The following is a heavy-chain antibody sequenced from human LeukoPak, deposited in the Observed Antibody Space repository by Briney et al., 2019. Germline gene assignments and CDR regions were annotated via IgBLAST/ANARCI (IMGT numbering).Heavy chain of an antibody. Sequence: GGSLRLSCAASGFTFSSYAMSWVRQAPGKGLEWVSAINGSGGSTYYADSVKGRFTISRDNSKNTLYLQMNSLRAEDTAVYYCAKDRGVVVVPAAITYFQHWGQGTLVTVSS. CDR2: INGSGGST. J-gene: IGHJ1*01. CDR3: AKDRGVVVVPAAITYFQH. D-gene: IGHD2-2*02. V-gene: IGHV3-23*01. CDR1: GFTFSSYA.